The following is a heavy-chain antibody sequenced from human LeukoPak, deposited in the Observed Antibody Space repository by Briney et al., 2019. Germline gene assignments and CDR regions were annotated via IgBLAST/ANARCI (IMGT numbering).Heavy chain of an antibody. Sequence: SETLSLTCTVSGGSISSYYWSWIRQPPGKGLEWIGEINHSGSTNYNPSLKSRVTISVDTSKNQFSLKLSSVTAADTAVYYCASQGVTTTYNWFDPWGQGTLVTVSS. D-gene: IGHD4-17*01. CDR3: ASQGVTTTYNWFDP. J-gene: IGHJ5*02. CDR2: INHSGST. V-gene: IGHV4-34*01. CDR1: GGSISSYY.